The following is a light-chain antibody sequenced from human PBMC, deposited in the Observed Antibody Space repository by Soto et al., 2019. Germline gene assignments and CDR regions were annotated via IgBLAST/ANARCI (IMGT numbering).Light chain of an antibody. Sequence: QSALTQPASVSGSPGQSITISCTGTISDVGTYELVSWYQQHPGRAPKLMIYEGSKRPSGVSNRFSGSKSGDTASLTISGLQAEDEANYYCCSYAASSALWVFGGGTKLTVL. CDR3: CSYAASSALWV. CDR2: EGS. CDR1: ISDVGTYEL. V-gene: IGLV2-23*01. J-gene: IGLJ3*02.